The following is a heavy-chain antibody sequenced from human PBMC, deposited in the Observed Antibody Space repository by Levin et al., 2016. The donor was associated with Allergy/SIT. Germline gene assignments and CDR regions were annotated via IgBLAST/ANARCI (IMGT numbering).Heavy chain of an antibody. J-gene: IGHJ4*02. Sequence: GESLKISCKGSGYSFTSHWIAWVRQMPGKGLEWMGIIYPADSDTRYSPSFQGQVTISADESITTAYLQWSSLKASDTAMYYCARSYGDFFDYWGQGTLVTVSS. D-gene: IGHD4-17*01. CDR2: IYPADSDT. V-gene: IGHV5-51*01. CDR3: ARSYGDFFDY. CDR1: GYSFTSHW.